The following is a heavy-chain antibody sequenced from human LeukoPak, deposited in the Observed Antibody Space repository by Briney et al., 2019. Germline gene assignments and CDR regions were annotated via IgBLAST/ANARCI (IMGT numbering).Heavy chain of an antibody. CDR1: GGSINSYY. D-gene: IGHD6-19*01. CDR3: AKRHSSGWTGFDS. CDR2: VYYSETT. Sequence: PSETLSLTCAVSGGSINSYYWTWIRQPPGKGLEWIGYVYYSETTNYNPSLKSRVTISLDTAKNQFPLRLSFVTAADTAVYYCAKRHSSGWTGFDSWGQGTLVTVSS. J-gene: IGHJ4*02. V-gene: IGHV4-59*08.